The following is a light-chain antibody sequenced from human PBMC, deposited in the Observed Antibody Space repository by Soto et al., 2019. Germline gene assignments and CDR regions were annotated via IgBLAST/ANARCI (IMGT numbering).Light chain of an antibody. V-gene: IGKV3-15*01. Sequence: EIVMTQSPATLSVSLGERATLSCRASQSVGSNLAWYQQKPGQAPRLLIYGASSRATGIPARFGGSGSGTEFTLTISSLHSEDFAVYYCQQYNNWPRTFGQGTKLEIK. CDR3: QQYNNWPRT. CDR2: GAS. J-gene: IGKJ2*01. CDR1: QSVGSN.